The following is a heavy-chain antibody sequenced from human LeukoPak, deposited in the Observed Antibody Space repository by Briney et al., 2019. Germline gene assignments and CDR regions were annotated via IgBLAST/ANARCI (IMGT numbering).Heavy chain of an antibody. Sequence: GGSLRLSCAASGFTFSSYAMRWVRQVPGKGLEWVSRICGRGGTTYYAVSVKGRFTVYRDNYNNTLYLKMNSLRAEDTALYYCAKIWSGGYFNSWGQGTLVTVSS. J-gene: IGHJ4*02. V-gene: IGHV3-23*01. D-gene: IGHD3-10*01. CDR1: GFTFSSYA. CDR2: ICGRGGTT. CDR3: AKIWSGGYFNS.